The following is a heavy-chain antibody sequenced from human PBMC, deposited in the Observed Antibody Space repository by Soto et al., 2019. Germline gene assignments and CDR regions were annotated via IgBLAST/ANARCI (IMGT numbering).Heavy chain of an antibody. V-gene: IGHV1-8*01. J-gene: IGHJ5*02. D-gene: IGHD3-3*02. CDR2: MRANSGDT. CDR3: ARYIYGQGFKA. CDR1: GDTFTNFD. Sequence: QVQLVQPGAEVRKPGASVKVSCKASGDTFTNFDFNWVRQATGQGLEWIGWMRANSGDTGHAQKFQGRVSMTRDTSMSTAYMGLSSLRAEDAAMYYCARYIYGQGFKAWGQGTLVFVSS.